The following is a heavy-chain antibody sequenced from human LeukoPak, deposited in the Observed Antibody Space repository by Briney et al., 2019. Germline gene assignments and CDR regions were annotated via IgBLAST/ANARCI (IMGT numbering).Heavy chain of an antibody. Sequence: PSETLSLTCAVYGVSFSGYYWSWLRQPPGKGLEWIGEINHSGSTNYNPSLKSRVTISVDTCKNQFSLKLSSVTAADTAVYYCARGLKGYCSGGSCYYPEYFQHWGQGTLVTVSS. J-gene: IGHJ1*01. V-gene: IGHV4-34*01. CDR1: GVSFSGYY. CDR3: ARGLKGYCSGGSCYYPEYFQH. CDR2: INHSGST. D-gene: IGHD2-15*01.